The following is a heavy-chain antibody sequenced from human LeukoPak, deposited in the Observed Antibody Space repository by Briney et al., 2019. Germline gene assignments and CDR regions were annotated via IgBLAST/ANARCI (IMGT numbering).Heavy chain of an antibody. CDR1: GYTFTSYD. CDR2: ISTYNGNT. Sequence: ASVKVPCKTSGYTFTSYDLNWVRQATGQGLEWMGWISTYNGNTNYAQKLQGRVTMTTDTSTSTAYMELRSLRSDDAAVYYCARVDEDGFDYWGQGTLVTVSS. J-gene: IGHJ4*02. V-gene: IGHV1-18*01. CDR3: ARVDEDGFDY.